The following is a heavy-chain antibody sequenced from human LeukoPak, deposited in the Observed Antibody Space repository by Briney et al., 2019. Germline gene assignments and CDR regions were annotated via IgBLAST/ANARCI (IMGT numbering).Heavy chain of an antibody. CDR3: ARRVVVKFDY. Sequence: SETLSLTRAVYGGSFSGYYWSWIRQPPGKGLEWIGEINHSGSTNYNPSLKSRVTISVDTSKNQFSLKLSSVTAADTAVYYCARRVVVKFDYWGQGTLVTVSS. J-gene: IGHJ4*02. CDR1: GGSFSGYY. V-gene: IGHV4-34*01. D-gene: IGHD3-22*01. CDR2: INHSGST.